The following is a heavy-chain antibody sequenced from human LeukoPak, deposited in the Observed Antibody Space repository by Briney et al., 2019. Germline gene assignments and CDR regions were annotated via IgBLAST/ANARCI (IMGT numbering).Heavy chain of an antibody. J-gene: IGHJ4*02. D-gene: IGHD2-21*02. Sequence: VKVSCKASGYTFTGYYMHWVRQAPGQGLEWMGWINSNSGGTNYAQQFQGRVTMTRDTSISTAYMELSRVRSDDTSVYYCARTIVVVTAADYWGQGTLVTVSS. V-gene: IGHV1-2*02. CDR2: INSNSGGT. CDR1: GYTFTGYY. CDR3: ARTIVVVTAADY.